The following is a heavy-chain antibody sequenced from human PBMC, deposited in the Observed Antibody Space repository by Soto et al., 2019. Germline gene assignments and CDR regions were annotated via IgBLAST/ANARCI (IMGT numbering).Heavy chain of an antibody. CDR2: ISSTTNYI. CDR3: ARESEDLTSNFDY. J-gene: IGHJ4*02. CDR1: GFTFTRYS. Sequence: GGSLRLSCAASGFTFTRYSMNWARQAPGKGLEWVSSISSTTNYIYYGDSMKGRFTISRDNAKNSLYLEMNSLRAEDTAVYYCARESEDLTSNFDYWGQGTQVTVSS. V-gene: IGHV3-21*06.